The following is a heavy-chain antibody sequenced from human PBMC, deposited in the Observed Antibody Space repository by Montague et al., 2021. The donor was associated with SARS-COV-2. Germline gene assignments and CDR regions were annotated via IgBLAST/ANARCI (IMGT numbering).Heavy chain of an antibody. J-gene: IGHJ3*02. CDR1: GFSLSTSGVG. Sequence: VKPTQTLTLTCTFSGFSLSTSGVGVGWIRQPPGKALAWLALIYWDDDKRYSPSLQSRLTITNDTSKNQAVLTMTNMDPVDPATDYSAHSGRLDSSGNTTDAFDIWGQGTMVTVSS. CDR3: AHSGRLDSSGNTTDAFDI. D-gene: IGHD3-22*01. CDR2: IYWDDDK. V-gene: IGHV2-5*02.